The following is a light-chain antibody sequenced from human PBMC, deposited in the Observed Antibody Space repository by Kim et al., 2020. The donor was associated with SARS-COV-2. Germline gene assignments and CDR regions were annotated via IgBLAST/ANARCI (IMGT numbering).Light chain of an antibody. V-gene: IGKV3D-20*01. CDR3: QQYDDSAHT. CDR2: DVS. CDR1: QSIASNS. Sequence: LSPGERATLSCGASQSIASNSLAWYQQKPGLAPRLLIYDVSTRDSGIPDRFSGSGSGTEFTLTISRLEPEDFAVYYCQQYDDSAHTFGQGTKLEIK. J-gene: IGKJ2*01.